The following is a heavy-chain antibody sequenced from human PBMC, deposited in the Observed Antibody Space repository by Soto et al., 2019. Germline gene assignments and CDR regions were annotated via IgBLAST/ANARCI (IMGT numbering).Heavy chain of an antibody. CDR1: GFTFSSYA. CDR3: AKYKADEGGAPYYYYYYYMDV. CDR2: ISGSGGST. D-gene: IGHD1-20*01. Sequence: GGSLRLSCAASGFTFSSYAMSWVRQAPGKGLEWVSAISGSGGSTYYADSVKGRFTISRDNSKNTLYLQMNSLRAEDTAVYYCAKYKADEGGAPYYYYYYYMDVWGKGTTVTVSS. J-gene: IGHJ6*03. V-gene: IGHV3-23*01.